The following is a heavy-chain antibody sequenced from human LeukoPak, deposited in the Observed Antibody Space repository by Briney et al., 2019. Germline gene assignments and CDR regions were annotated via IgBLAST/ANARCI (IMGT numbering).Heavy chain of an antibody. CDR1: GFTFSNYW. V-gene: IGHV3-7*01. J-gene: IGHJ4*02. Sequence: PGGSLRLSCTASGFTFSNYWMGWVRQAPGKGLEWVANIKEDGTTIYYVDSVKCRFTISRDNAKNSLYLQMNSVRDEDSAVYYCARKLSSSWPLWGQGTLVTVSS. CDR2: IKEDGTTI. D-gene: IGHD6-13*01. CDR3: ARKLSSSWPL.